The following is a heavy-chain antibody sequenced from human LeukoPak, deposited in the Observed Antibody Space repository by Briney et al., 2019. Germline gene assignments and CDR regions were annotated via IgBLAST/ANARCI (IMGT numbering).Heavy chain of an antibody. V-gene: IGHV1-69*04. CDR3: ARARTMITFGGIRHAFDI. J-gene: IGHJ3*02. Sequence: GASVKVSCKASGGTFSSYAMNWVRQVPGQGLEWVGRIIPLLGITNHAQKLQGRVTVTADTSTNTAYMELSSLISDDTAVYYCARARTMITFGGIRHAFDIWGQGTLVTVSS. CDR1: GGTFSSYA. D-gene: IGHD3-16*01. CDR2: IIPLLGIT.